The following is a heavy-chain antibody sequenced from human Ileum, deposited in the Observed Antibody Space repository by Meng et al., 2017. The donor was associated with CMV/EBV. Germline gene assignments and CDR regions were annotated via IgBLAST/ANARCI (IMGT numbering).Heavy chain of an antibody. D-gene: IGHD1-26*01. CDR1: GGSFSGYY. Sequence: GSLRLSCAVYGGSFSGYYWSWIRQPPGKGLEWIGEINHSGSTNYNPSLKSRVTISVDTSKNQFSLKLSSVTAADTAVYYCARIGSGSYIGYWGQGTRVTGSS. CDR2: INHSGST. V-gene: IGHV4-34*01. J-gene: IGHJ4*02. CDR3: ARIGSGSYIGY.